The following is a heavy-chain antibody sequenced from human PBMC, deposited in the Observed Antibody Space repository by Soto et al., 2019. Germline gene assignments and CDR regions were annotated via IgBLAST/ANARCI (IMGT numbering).Heavy chain of an antibody. D-gene: IGHD2-2*01. CDR2: IYYSGST. CDR1: GGSISSSSYY. Sequence: SETLSLTCTVSGGSISSSSYYWGWIRQPPGRGLDWIGSIYYSGSTYYNPSLKSRVTISVDTSKNQFSLKLSSVTAADTAVYYCARDIVVVPAAMVGVYDWFAPWGQGTLVTVSS. J-gene: IGHJ5*02. CDR3: ARDIVVVPAAMVGVYDWFAP. V-gene: IGHV4-39*02.